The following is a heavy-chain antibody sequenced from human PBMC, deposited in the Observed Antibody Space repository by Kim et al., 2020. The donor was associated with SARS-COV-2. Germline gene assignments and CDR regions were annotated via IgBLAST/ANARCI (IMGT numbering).Heavy chain of an antibody. CDR2: LYGSGDK. CDR1: GDSITNDNYY. J-gene: IGHJ4*02. Sequence: SETLSLTCIVSGDSITNDNYYWAWIRQPPGKGLEWLGSLYGSGDKYYNPSLKGRVNISVDTSKNQFSLNVKSVTAADTAVYYCTRQRGSTWSDFWGQGTLVTVSS. CDR3: TRQRGSTWSDF. V-gene: IGHV4-39*01. D-gene: IGHD6-13*01.